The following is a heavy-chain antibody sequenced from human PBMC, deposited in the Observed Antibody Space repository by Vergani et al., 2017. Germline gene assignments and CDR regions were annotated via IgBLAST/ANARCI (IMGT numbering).Heavy chain of an antibody. CDR2: IKQDGSEK. V-gene: IGHV3-7*01. Sequence: EVQLVESGGGLVQPGGSLRLSCAASGFMFSNYWMNWVRQAPGKGLEWVANIKQDGSEKDYVDSVKGRFTVSRDNAKNSLYLQMNSLRAEDTAVYYCARSSITIFGVVTRWDYYMDVWGKGP. CDR3: ARSSITIFGVVTRWDYYMDV. D-gene: IGHD3-3*01. CDR1: GFMFSNYW. J-gene: IGHJ6*03.